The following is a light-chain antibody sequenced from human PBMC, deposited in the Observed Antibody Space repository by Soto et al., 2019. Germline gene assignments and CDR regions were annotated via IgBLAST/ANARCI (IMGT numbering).Light chain of an antibody. J-gene: IGKJ1*01. V-gene: IGKV3-20*01. CDR2: GAS. CDR3: QQYGSSRWT. Sequence: ESVLTQSPGTLSLSPGERATLSCRASQSINSIYLAWYQQQPGPAPKPLIHGASNRATDIPDRFRGSGSWTDFTHKICRLEPEDFAVYYCQQYGSSRWTCGHGTKVAIK. CDR1: QSINSIY.